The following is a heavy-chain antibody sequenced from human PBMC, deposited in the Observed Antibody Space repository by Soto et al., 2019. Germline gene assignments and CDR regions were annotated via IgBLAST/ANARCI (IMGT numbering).Heavy chain of an antibody. D-gene: IGHD5-18*01. Sequence: PGGSLRLSCAASGFTFSSYAMSWVRQAPGKGLEWVSAISGSGGSTYYADSVKGRFTISRDNSKNTLYLQMNSLRAEDMAVYYCAKSGGYNYGYQETDYWGQGTLVTVSS. J-gene: IGHJ4*02. CDR1: GFTFSSYA. CDR2: ISGSGGST. V-gene: IGHV3-23*01. CDR3: AKSGGYNYGYQETDY.